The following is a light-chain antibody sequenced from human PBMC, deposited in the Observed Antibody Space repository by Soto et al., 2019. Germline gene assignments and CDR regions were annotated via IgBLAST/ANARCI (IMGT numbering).Light chain of an antibody. Sequence: DIVMTQSPDSLAVSPGEIATLSCRASQSVTTNLAWYQQKPGQAPRLLIYGASIRATGVPATFSGSGSGTEFTLSISSLQSEHLGVYYCQQDSSWPLTFGGGTKVDIK. CDR2: GAS. CDR3: QQDSSWPLT. V-gene: IGKV3-15*01. J-gene: IGKJ4*01. CDR1: QSVTTN.